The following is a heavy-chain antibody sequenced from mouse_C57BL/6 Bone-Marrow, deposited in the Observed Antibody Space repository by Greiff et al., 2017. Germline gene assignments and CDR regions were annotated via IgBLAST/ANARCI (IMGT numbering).Heavy chain of an antibody. J-gene: IGHJ2*01. CDR1: GYTFTGYW. CDR2: ILPGSGST. Sequence: VQLQQSGAELMKPGASLKLSCKATGYTFTGYWIEWVKQTPGHGLEWIGEILPGSGSTYYNEKFTGKATFTADTASNTAYMQLSRLTTEDTAIYYCARGGGYGDGDDGGQGTTPTVSS. D-gene: IGHD2-13*01. V-gene: IGHV1-9*01. CDR3: ARGGGYGDGDD.